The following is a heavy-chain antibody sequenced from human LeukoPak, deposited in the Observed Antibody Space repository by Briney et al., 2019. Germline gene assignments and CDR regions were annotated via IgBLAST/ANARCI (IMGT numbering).Heavy chain of an antibody. D-gene: IGHD5-18*01. Sequence: GGSLRLSCAASGFTFSNAWMSWVRQAPGKGLEWVGRIKSKTDGGTTDYAAPVKGRFTISRDDSKNTLYLQMNSLRAEDTAVYYCAKGLAKQLWLSPPYWGQGTLVTVSS. CDR3: AKGLAKQLWLSPPY. V-gene: IGHV3-15*01. CDR1: GFTFSNAW. J-gene: IGHJ4*02. CDR2: IKSKTDGGTT.